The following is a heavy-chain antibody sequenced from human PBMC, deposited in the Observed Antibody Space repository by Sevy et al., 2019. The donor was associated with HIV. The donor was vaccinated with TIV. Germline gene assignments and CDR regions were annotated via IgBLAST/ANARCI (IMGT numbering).Heavy chain of an antibody. V-gene: IGHV3-9*01. CDR2: ISWNSGSI. CDR1: GFTFDDYA. Sequence: LRLSCAASGFTFDDYAMHWVRQAPGKGLEWVSGISWNSGSIGYADSVKGRFTISRDNAKNSLYLQMNSLRAEDTALYYCAKTSGSYYSTYFDYWGQGTLVTVSS. J-gene: IGHJ4*02. D-gene: IGHD1-26*01. CDR3: AKTSGSYYSTYFDY.